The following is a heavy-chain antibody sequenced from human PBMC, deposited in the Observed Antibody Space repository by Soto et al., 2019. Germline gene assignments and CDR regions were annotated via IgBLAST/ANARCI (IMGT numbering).Heavy chain of an antibody. CDR1: GFTFSSYG. Sequence: QVQLVESGGCVVQPGGSLRLSCAASGFTFSSYGIHWVRQAPGKGLEWVALISYDGTDKYYADSVKGRFTISRDNSKNTLYLQMSSLGPEDTAVYYCVKERYAQLWLEDYGMDVWGQGTTVTV. J-gene: IGHJ6*02. CDR2: ISYDGTDK. V-gene: IGHV3-30*18. CDR3: VKERYAQLWLEDYGMDV. D-gene: IGHD5-18*01.